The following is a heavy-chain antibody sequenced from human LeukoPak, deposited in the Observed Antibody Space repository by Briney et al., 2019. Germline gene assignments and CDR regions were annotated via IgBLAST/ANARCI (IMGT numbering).Heavy chain of an antibody. V-gene: IGHV4-61*09. CDR1: GGSISSGSYC. Sequence: PSQTLSLTCTVSGGSISSGSYCWSWIRQPAGKGLEWIGHIYSSGSTNYNPSLKSRVTISVDTSKNQFSLKLGSVTAADTAVYYCARHPVVSRNFDYWGQGTLVTVSS. CDR2: IYSSGST. J-gene: IGHJ4*02. CDR3: ARHPVVSRNFDY. D-gene: IGHD2-8*02.